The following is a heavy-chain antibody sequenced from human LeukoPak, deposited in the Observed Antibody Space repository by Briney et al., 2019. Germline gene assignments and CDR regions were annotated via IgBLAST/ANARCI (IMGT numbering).Heavy chain of an antibody. CDR2: IWYDGSNK. V-gene: IGHV3-33*01. CDR1: GFTFSSYG. Sequence: GGSLRLSCAASGFTFSSYGMHWVRQAPGKGLGWVAVIWYDGSNKYYADSVKGRFTISRDNSKNTLYLQMNSLRAEDTAVYYCARVGRYCSGGSCQKYYYYYGMDVWGQGTTVTVSS. CDR3: ARVGRYCSGGSCQKYYYYYGMDV. D-gene: IGHD2-15*01. J-gene: IGHJ6*02.